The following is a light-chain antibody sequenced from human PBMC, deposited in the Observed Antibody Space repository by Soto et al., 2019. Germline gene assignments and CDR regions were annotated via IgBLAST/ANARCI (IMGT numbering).Light chain of an antibody. CDR3: QHYGSSRWT. CDR1: QSVSSTY. Sequence: ELVLTQSPGTLSLSPGERATLSCRASQSVSSTYLAWYQQKPGQAPRLLIYGASTRATGLPDRFSGSGTGTDFTLTISSMEPEDFALYYCQHYGSSRWTFGQGTKVDIK. V-gene: IGKV3-20*01. CDR2: GAS. J-gene: IGKJ1*01.